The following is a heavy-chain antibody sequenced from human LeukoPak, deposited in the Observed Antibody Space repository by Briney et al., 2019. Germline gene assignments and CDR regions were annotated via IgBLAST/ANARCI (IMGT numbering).Heavy chain of an antibody. V-gene: IGHV3-49*03. CDR1: GFTFTDYA. J-gene: IGHJ4*02. D-gene: IGHD5-18*01. CDR3: TRGIGYTYGWSD. Sequence: PGGSLRLSCVTSGFTFTDYAISWFRQAPGKGLEWVGFIRRIPSGGTTDYAASVKGRFTISRDNSKSIAYLQMNSLESEDTAMYYCTRGIGYTYGWSDWGQGTLVTVSS. CDR2: IRRIPSGGTT.